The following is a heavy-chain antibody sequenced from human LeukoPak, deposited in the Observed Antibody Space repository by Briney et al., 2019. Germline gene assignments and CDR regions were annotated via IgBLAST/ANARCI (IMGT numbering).Heavy chain of an antibody. CDR3: GRAPFEYCSGDICYSRHTFDF. D-gene: IGHD2-15*01. V-gene: IGHV4-4*07. CDR2: IYTSGST. CDR1: GGSISSYY. J-gene: IGHJ4*02. Sequence: SETLSLTCTVSGGSISSYYWSWIRQPAGKGLEWIGRIYTSGSTDYNPSLKSRVTMSVDTSKNQFSLKLSSVTAADTAVYYCGRAPFEYCSGDICYSRHTFDFWGQGTLVIVSS.